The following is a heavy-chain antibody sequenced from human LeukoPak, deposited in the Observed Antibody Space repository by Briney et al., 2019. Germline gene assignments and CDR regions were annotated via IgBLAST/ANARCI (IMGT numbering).Heavy chain of an antibody. Sequence: GGSLRLSCAASGFTFSYCWMDWVRQAPGKGLVWVSRINTDGGSTSYADSVKGRFTISRDNAKNTLYLQMNSLRAEDTAVYFCARATGATSSSGSYRFWGQGTLVTVSS. CDR1: GFTFSYCW. D-gene: IGHD6-6*01. V-gene: IGHV3-74*01. J-gene: IGHJ4*02. CDR2: INTDGGST. CDR3: ARATGATSSSGSYRF.